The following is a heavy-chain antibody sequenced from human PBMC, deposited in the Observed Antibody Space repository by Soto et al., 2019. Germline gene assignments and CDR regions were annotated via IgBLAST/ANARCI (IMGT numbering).Heavy chain of an antibody. CDR2: ISGSGGDT. CDR3: VKSGVGSGNYYYLDY. J-gene: IGHJ4*02. Sequence: GGSLRLSCAASGFTFSSYAMTWVRQAPGKGLEWVSAISGSGGDTYYADSVKGRFTISRDNSQNTLSLQMNSLRAEDTAVYYCVKSGVGSGNYYYLDYWGQGTLVTVSS. D-gene: IGHD1-26*01. CDR1: GFTFSSYA. V-gene: IGHV3-23*01.